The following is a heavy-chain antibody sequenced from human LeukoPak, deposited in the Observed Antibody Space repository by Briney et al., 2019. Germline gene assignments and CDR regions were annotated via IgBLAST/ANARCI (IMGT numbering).Heavy chain of an antibody. V-gene: IGHV4-39*07. D-gene: IGHD6-13*01. J-gene: IGHJ4*02. CDR1: GGSISNTIYY. Sequence: SETLSPTCTVSGGSISNTIYYWGWIRQPPGKGLQWIGSIFYSGSTYYNPSLKSRVTISVDTSTNQFSLKVNSLTTADTAVYYCAREGRGQQLTPIDYWGPGALVTVSS. CDR2: IFYSGST. CDR3: AREGRGQQLTPIDY.